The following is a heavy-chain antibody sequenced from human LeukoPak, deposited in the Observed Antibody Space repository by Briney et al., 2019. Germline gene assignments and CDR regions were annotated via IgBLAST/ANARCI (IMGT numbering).Heavy chain of an antibody. CDR2: ISSSSSYI. CDR3: ARDDYGDYQFDY. D-gene: IGHD4-17*01. Sequence: PGGSLRLSCAASGFTFSSYSMNWVRQAPGKGLEWVSSISSSSSYIYYADSVKGRFTISRDNAKNSLYLQMNSLRAEDTAVYYCARDDYGDYQFDYWGQGTLVTVSS. V-gene: IGHV3-21*01. CDR1: GFTFSSYS. J-gene: IGHJ4*02.